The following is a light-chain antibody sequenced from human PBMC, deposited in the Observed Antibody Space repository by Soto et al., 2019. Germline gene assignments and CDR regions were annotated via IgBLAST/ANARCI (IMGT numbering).Light chain of an antibody. J-gene: IGKJ1*01. Sequence: DIRVTQSPPTLSASVGDRVTITCRASQSIISYLNWYQQKPGKAPNLLIYATSTLQSGVPSRFSGSGSGTDFTLTISSLQPEDFATYYCQQSYSIVWTFGQGTKVDIK. CDR3: QQSYSIVWT. CDR1: QSIISY. CDR2: ATS. V-gene: IGKV1-39*01.